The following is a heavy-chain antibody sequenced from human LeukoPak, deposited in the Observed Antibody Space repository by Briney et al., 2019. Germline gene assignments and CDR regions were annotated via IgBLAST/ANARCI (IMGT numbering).Heavy chain of an antibody. CDR3: AHTFVRGPFFSYFDY. V-gene: IGHV2-5*02. Sequence: SGPTLVNPTQTLTLTCTFSGFSLSTSGGGGGWIRQPPGKALEWLSLIYWDDDKRYSPSLKSRLTITKDTSKNQVVLTMTNMDPVDTATYYCAHTFVRGPFFSYFDYWGQGTLVTVSS. CDR2: IYWDDDK. CDR1: GFSLSTSGGG. D-gene: IGHD3-10*01. J-gene: IGHJ4*02.